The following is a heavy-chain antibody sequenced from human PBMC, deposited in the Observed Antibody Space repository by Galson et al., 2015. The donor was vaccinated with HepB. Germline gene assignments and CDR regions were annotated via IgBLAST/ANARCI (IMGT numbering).Heavy chain of an antibody. CDR2: ISYSGNNK. CDR1: GFTFSDYA. D-gene: IGHD3-22*01. V-gene: IGHV3-30-3*01. CDR3: ARAPTTHSSGYYCPY. Sequence: SLRLSCAASGFTFSDYAMHWVRQAPGKGLEWVAVISYSGNNKYYADSVKGRFTLSRDNSKNTLYLQINSLTPEDTAVYYCARAPTTHSSGYYCPYWGQGTLVTVSS. J-gene: IGHJ4*02.